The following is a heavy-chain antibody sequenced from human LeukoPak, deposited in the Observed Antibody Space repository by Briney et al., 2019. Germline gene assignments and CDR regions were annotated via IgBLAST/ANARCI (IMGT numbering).Heavy chain of an antibody. CDR3: ARVRSYCTNGVCYWDLDY. CDR2: VNPNSGGT. Sequence: ASVKVSCKASGYTFTGYYMHWVRQAPGQGLEWMGWVNPNSGGTNYAQKFQGRVTMTRDTSISTAYMELSRLRSGDPAVYYCARVRSYCTNGVCYWDLDYWGQGTLVTVSS. D-gene: IGHD2-8*01. V-gene: IGHV1-2*02. CDR1: GYTFTGYY. J-gene: IGHJ4*02.